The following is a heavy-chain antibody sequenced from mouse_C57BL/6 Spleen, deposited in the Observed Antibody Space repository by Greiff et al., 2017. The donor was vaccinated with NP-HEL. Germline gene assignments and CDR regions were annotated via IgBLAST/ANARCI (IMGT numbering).Heavy chain of an antibody. V-gene: IGHV1-80*01. CDR1: GYAFSSYW. CDR2: IYPGDGDT. J-gene: IGHJ2*01. D-gene: IGHD2-3*01. CDR3: ARAPIYDGYYLDY. Sequence: VQLQQSGAELVKPGASVKISCKASGYAFSSYWMNWVKQRPGKGLEWIGQIYPGDGDTNYNGKFKGKATLTADKSSSTAYMQLSSLTSEDSAVYFGARAPIYDGYYLDYWGQGTTLTVSS.